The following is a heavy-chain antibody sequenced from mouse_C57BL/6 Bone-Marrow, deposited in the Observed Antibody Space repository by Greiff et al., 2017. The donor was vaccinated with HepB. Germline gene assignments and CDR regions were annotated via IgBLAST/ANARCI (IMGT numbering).Heavy chain of an antibody. CDR3: TTWGGSSTGYFDY. J-gene: IGHJ2*01. Sequence: EVQLQQSGAELVRPGASVKLSCTASGFNIKDDYMHWVKQRPEQGLEWIGWIDPENGDTEYASKFQGKATITADTSSNTAYLQLSSLTSEDTAVYYCTTWGGSSTGYFDYWGQGTTLTVSS. V-gene: IGHV14-4*01. D-gene: IGHD1-1*01. CDR1: GFNIKDDY. CDR2: IDPENGDT.